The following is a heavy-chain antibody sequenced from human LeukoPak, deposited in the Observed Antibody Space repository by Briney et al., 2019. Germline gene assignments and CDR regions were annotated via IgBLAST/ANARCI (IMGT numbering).Heavy chain of an antibody. V-gene: IGHV1-69*05. D-gene: IGHD3-10*01. J-gene: IGHJ4*02. CDR1: GGTFSSYA. CDR3: ARGPFFMVRGVIITEKFVY. Sequence: AAVKVSCKASGGTFSSYAISWVRHAPGQGLGWMGGIILIFGTANYAQKFQGRVTITTDESTSTAYMELSSLRSEDTAVYYCARGPFFMVRGVIITEKFVYWGQGTLVTVSS. CDR2: IILIFGTA.